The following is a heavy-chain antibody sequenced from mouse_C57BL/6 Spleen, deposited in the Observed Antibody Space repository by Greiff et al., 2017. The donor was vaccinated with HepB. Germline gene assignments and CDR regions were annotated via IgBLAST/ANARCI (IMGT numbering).Heavy chain of an antibody. CDR3: ARSPRTGFDY. CDR2: IYPGGGYT. V-gene: IGHV1-63*01. D-gene: IGHD4-1*01. J-gene: IGHJ2*01. Sequence: QVQLKESGAELVRPGTSVKMSCKASGYTFTNYWIGWAKQRPGHGLEWIGDIYPGGGYTNYNEKFKGKATLTADKSSSTAYMQFSSLTSEDSAIYYCARSPRTGFDYWGQGTTLTVSS. CDR1: GYTFTNYW.